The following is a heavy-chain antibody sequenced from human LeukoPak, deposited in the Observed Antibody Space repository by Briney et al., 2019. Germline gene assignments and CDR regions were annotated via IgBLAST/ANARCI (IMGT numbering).Heavy chain of an antibody. D-gene: IGHD3-3*01. V-gene: IGHV4-4*07. CDR3: ARDRFLLRFFDY. CDR2: IYTSGNT. CDR1: DGSINTYY. J-gene: IGHJ4*02. Sequence: PSETLSLTCTVSDGSINTYYWSWLRQPAGKGLEWIGRIYTSGNTNYNPSLKSRVTMSVDTSKNQISLKLNSVTAADTAVYYCARDRFLLRFFDYWGQGTLVTVSS.